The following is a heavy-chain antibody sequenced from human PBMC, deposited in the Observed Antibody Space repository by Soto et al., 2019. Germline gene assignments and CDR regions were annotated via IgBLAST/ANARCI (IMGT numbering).Heavy chain of an antibody. CDR3: ARRPDATIKDISYYYALDV. D-gene: IGHD2-2*01. Sequence: LRLSCAASGFTIIPYNIIWVRQAPGKGLQWVSYISSSSNTLYYGDSVRGRFTISRDNAKNSLYLQMNSLRDEDTAVYYCARRPDATIKDISYYYALDVWGQGTTVTVSS. CDR1: GFTIIPYN. V-gene: IGHV3-48*02. J-gene: IGHJ6*02. CDR2: ISSSSNTL.